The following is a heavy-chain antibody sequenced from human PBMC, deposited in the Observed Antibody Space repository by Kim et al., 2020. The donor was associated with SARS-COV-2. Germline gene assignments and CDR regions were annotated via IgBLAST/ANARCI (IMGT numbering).Heavy chain of an antibody. CDR3: AKTPGGYTYGRFYFDS. D-gene: IGHD5-18*01. CDR2: ITGNGGTT. J-gene: IGHJ4*02. V-gene: IGHV3-23*01. CDR1: GFTFSSYA. Sequence: GGSLRLSCAASGFTFSSYAMSWVHQAPGKGLEWVSAITGNGGTTYYADSVKGRFTIFRDNSKDTFYLQMNSLRAEDTAVYYCAKTPGGYTYGRFYFDSWGQGTLVTVSS.